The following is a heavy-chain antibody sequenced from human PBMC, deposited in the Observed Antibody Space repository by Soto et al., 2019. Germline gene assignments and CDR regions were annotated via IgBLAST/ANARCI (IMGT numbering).Heavy chain of an antibody. J-gene: IGHJ4*02. CDR2: IYYSGST. Sequence: TLSLTCTVSGGSISICDYYWSLIRQPPGKGLEWIGYIYYSGSTYYNPSLKSRVTISVDTSKNQFSLKLSSVTAADTAVYYCAREGQQLVPDYWGQGTLVTVSS. CDR3: AREGQQLVPDY. D-gene: IGHD6-6*01. CDR1: GGSISICDYY. V-gene: IGHV4-30-4*01.